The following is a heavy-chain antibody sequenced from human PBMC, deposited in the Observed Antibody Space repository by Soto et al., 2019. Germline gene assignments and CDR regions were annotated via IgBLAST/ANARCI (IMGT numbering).Heavy chain of an antibody. Sequence: PSETLSLTCAVSGGSISSGGYSWSWIRQPPGKGLEWIGYIYYSGSTNYNPSLKSRVTISVDTSKNQFSLKLSSVTAADTAVYYCARQQWLVLNAFDIWGQGTMVTVSS. CDR1: GGSISSGGYS. CDR2: IYYSGST. V-gene: IGHV4-61*08. J-gene: IGHJ3*02. D-gene: IGHD6-19*01. CDR3: ARQQWLVLNAFDI.